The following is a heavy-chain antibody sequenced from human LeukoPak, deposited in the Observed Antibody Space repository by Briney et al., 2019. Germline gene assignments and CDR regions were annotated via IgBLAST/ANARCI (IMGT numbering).Heavy chain of an antibody. D-gene: IGHD3-22*01. CDR3: AHRKNYYDSSVFDY. CDR2: IYWDDDR. J-gene: IGHJ4*02. CDR1: GFSLNTRGVG. V-gene: IGHV2-5*02. Sequence: SGPTLLNPTPTLTLTCTFSGFSLNTRGVGVGWIRQPPGRALEWLSLIYWDDDRRYSPSLKSRLTITKDTSKNEVVLTMTNMDPVDTATYYCAHRKNYYDSSVFDYWGQGTLVTVSS.